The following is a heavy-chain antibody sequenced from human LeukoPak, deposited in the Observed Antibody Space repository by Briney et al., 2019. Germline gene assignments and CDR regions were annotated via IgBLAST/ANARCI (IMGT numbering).Heavy chain of an antibody. D-gene: IGHD4-17*01. V-gene: IGHV3-48*03. J-gene: IGHJ4*02. CDR2: ISTNGTVI. CDR3: APRTTVTTS. CDR1: GFTFSSCE. Sequence: GGSLRLSCAVSGFTFSSCEMNWVRQAPGKGLEWVSYISTNGTVIHHADSVKGRFTISRDNAKNSLYLQMNSLRAEDTAVYYCAPRTTVTTSWGQGTLVTVSS.